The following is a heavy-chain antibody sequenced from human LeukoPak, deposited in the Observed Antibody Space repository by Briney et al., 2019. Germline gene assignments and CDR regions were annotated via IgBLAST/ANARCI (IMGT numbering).Heavy chain of an antibody. Sequence: SVKVSCKASGGTFRTYSVTWVRQAPGQGLEWMGVIIPIFGTPNYAQKFQGRVKVTTDDATGTAYMELSSLMSEDTAIYYCARVDRYHFYLDVWGKGTPVTVSS. V-gene: IGHV1-69*05. CDR3: ARVDRYHFYLDV. J-gene: IGHJ6*03. CDR2: IIPIFGTP. CDR1: GGTFRTYS.